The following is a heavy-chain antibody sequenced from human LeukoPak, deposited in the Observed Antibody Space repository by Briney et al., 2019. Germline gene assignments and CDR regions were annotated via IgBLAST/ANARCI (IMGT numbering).Heavy chain of an antibody. CDR1: GFTFNNYW. CDR3: ARGSGWTDY. V-gene: IGHV3-7*04. Sequence: PGGSLRLSCAASGFTFNNYWMTWVRQAPGKGLEWVANIKQDGSEKYYVDSVRGRLTISRDNAKNSLYLQMNSLRAEDTAVYYCARGSGWTDYWGQGTLVTVSS. D-gene: IGHD6-19*01. J-gene: IGHJ4*02. CDR2: IKQDGSEK.